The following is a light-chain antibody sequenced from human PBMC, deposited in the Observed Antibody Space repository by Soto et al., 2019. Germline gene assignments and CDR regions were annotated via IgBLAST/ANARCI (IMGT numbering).Light chain of an antibody. CDR1: QSVNNN. CDR2: GAS. V-gene: IGKV3-15*01. CDR3: QQYNNWPQT. J-gene: IGKJ1*01. Sequence: IVMTQSPDTLSVSPGERATLSCRASQSVNNNLAWYQQKPGQAPGLLIYGASTRVTGIPARFSGSGSGTEFTLTFSSLQSEDFAVYYCQQYNNWPQTFGQGTKVEIK.